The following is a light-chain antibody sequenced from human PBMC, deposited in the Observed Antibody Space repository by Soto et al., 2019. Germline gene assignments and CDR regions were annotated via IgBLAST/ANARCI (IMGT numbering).Light chain of an antibody. CDR2: GAS. CDR1: QSVSSN. J-gene: IGKJ2*01. Sequence: EIVMTQSPATLSVSPGERATLSCRASQSVSSNLAWYQQKPGQAPRLLIYGASTRATGITARFSASGSGTEFTLTISSLQSEDFAVYYWQQYNNWPPMYTFGQGNKLEIK. V-gene: IGKV3-15*01. CDR3: QQYNNWPPMYT.